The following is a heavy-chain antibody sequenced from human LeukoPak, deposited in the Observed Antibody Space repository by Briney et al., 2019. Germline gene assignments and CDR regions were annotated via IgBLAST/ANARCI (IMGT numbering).Heavy chain of an antibody. CDR1: GGSISNYH. Sequence: PSETLPLTCTVSGGSISNYHWTWIRQPAGKGLEWIGQIHTSGSTNYNPPLKSRVTMSIDTPENQVSLTIRSVTAAGTAVYYCARRGISSGWSFDFWGQGALVTVSS. CDR2: IHTSGST. CDR3: ARRGISSGWSFDF. D-gene: IGHD6-19*01. V-gene: IGHV4-4*07. J-gene: IGHJ4*02.